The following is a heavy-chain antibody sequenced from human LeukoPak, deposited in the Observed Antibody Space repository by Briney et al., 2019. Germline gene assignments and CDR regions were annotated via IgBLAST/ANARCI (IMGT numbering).Heavy chain of an antibody. CDR3: ARRSVGGGERFDY. J-gene: IGHJ4*02. V-gene: IGHV4-61*01. D-gene: IGHD3-16*01. CDR1: GGSASSGSYY. Sequence: SETLSLTCTVSGGSASSGSYYWTWIRQPPGKGLEWIGYVYYSGNTNYSPSLKSRVTISGDTSKNQFSLKLTSVTAADTAVYYCARRSVGGGERFDYWGQGTLVTVSS. CDR2: VYYSGNT.